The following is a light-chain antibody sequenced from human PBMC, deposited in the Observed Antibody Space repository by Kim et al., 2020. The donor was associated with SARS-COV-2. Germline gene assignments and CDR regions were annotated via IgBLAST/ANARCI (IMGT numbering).Light chain of an antibody. CDR3: QVSDSSTDVV. J-gene: IGLJ2*01. CDR2: RDN. V-gene: IGLV3-9*01. Sequence: DLRQTDSISCGWKNMGSKNVHWYQQKRGEAPVVVIYRDNTRPSGIPERGSGSNSGNTATLTSSRAQAGDEADDYCQVSDSSTDVVFGGGTQLTVL. CDR1: NMGSKN.